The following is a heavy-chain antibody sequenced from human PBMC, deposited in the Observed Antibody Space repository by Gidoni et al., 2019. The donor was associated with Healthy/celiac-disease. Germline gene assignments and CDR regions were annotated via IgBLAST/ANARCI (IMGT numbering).Heavy chain of an antibody. CDR2: INPNSGGT. D-gene: IGHD2-2*02. CDR1: GYTFTGYY. Sequence: QVQLVQSGAEVKTPGASVKVSCKASGYTFTGYYMPWVRQAPGQGLEWMGWINPNSGGTNYAQKFQGRVTMTRDTSISTAYMELSRLRSDDTAVYYCARTRVVPAAIAMGLAEYFQHWNQGTLVTVSS. J-gene: IGHJ1*01. CDR3: ARTRVVPAAIAMGLAEYFQH. V-gene: IGHV1-2*02.